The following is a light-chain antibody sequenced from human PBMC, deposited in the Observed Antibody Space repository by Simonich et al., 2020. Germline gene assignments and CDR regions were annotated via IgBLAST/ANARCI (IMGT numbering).Light chain of an antibody. CDR3: AAWDDSLNGVV. Sequence: QSVLTQPPLASGTPGQRVTISCSGSSSNIGSNTVNWYQQLPGTAPKLLIYRNNQRPSGVPDRFSGSKSGTSASLAISGLQSEDEADYYCAAWDDSLNGVVFGGGTKLTVL. V-gene: IGLV1-44*01. CDR1: SSNIGSNT. J-gene: IGLJ2*01. CDR2: RNN.